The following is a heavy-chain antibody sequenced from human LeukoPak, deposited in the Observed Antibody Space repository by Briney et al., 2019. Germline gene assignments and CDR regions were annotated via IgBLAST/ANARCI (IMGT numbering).Heavy chain of an antibody. Sequence: ASVKVSCKASGYTFSGYYMNWVRQAPGQGLEWMGWINPNSGDTKYAQKFQGGVTMTRDTSISTAYMELSRLTSDDTAVYYCARALLYSPMDVWGQGTLVTVSS. V-gene: IGHV1-2*02. CDR3: ARALLYSPMDV. CDR1: GYTFSGYY. CDR2: INPNSGDT. D-gene: IGHD2-2*02. J-gene: IGHJ6*02.